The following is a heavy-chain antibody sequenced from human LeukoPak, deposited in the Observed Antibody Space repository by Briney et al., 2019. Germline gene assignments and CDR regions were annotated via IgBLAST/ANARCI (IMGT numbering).Heavy chain of an antibody. CDR2: ISSDGSNK. Sequence: PGGSLRLSCEASGFIFSTYAMLWVRQAPGKGLEWLAVISSDGSNKYHVDSVKGRFTISRDNSKNTLYLEMDSVRLGDTAVYYCARDDIIVGATTLDYWGQGTLATVSS. CDR3: ARDDIIVGATTLDY. CDR1: GFIFSTYA. J-gene: IGHJ4*02. V-gene: IGHV3-30*04. D-gene: IGHD1-26*01.